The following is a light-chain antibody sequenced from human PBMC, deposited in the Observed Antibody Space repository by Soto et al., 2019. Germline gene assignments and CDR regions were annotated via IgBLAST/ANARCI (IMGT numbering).Light chain of an antibody. CDR3: QHYDSVPCT. V-gene: IGKV1-33*01. CDR1: QDIKNY. CDR2: DAS. Sequence: DIQLTQSPSSVSASVGDRVTITCQASQDIKNYLIWYQQKPGKASNLVIYDASTLGTGVSSRFSGSGSGTDFSFTITNLQHEDIATYFFQHYDSVPCTFGQGTRLEIQ. J-gene: IGKJ2*02.